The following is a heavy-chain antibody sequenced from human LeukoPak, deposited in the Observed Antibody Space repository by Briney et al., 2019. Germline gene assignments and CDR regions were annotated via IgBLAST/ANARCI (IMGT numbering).Heavy chain of an antibody. Sequence: GGSLRLSCAASGFIFSSYWMNWVRQAPGKGLEWVANLKQDGGEKYYVDSVKGRFTISRDNAKNSLYLQMNSLRAEDTAVYYCVRGGDYSDYWGQGTLVTVSS. CDR3: VRGGDYSDY. V-gene: IGHV3-7*01. J-gene: IGHJ4*02. CDR2: LKQDGGEK. D-gene: IGHD4-17*01. CDR1: GFIFSSYW.